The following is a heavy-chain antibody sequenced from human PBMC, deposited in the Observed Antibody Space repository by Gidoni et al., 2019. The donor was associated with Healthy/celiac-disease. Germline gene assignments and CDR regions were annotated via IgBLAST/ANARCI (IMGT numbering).Heavy chain of an antibody. V-gene: IGHV4-34*01. D-gene: IGHD1-26*01. Sequence: QVQLQQWGAGLLKPSETLSLTCAVYGGSFSGYYWSWIRQPPGKGLEWIGEINHSGSTNYNPSLKSRVTISVDTSKNQFSLKLSSVTAADTAVYYCARGGKMRRPKSGSSMGAAFDIWGQGTMVTVSS. CDR2: INHSGST. J-gene: IGHJ3*02. CDR3: ARGGKMRRPKSGSSMGAAFDI. CDR1: GGSFSGYY.